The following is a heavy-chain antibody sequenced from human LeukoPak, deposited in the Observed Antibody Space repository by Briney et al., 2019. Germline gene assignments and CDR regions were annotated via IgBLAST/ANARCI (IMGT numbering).Heavy chain of an antibody. V-gene: IGHV3-30*18. CDR3: AKLGSGSSGWNADY. CDR2: ISYDGSNK. Sequence: RPGGSLRLSCAASGFTFSSYGMHWVRQAPGKGLEWVAVISYDGSNKYYADSVKGRFTISRDNSKNTLYLQMNSLRAEDTAVYYCAKLGSGSSGWNADYWGQGTLVTVSS. D-gene: IGHD6-19*01. CDR1: GFTFSSYG. J-gene: IGHJ4*02.